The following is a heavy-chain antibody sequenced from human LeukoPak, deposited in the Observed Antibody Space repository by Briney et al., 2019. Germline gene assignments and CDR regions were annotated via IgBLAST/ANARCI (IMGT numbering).Heavy chain of an antibody. J-gene: IGHJ4*02. CDR2: ISSSSSYI. V-gene: IGHV3-21*01. CDR3: ARDPRGDLLRYFDWLLGVGYFDY. Sequence: GGSLRLSCAASGFTFSSYSMNWVRQAPGKGLEWVSSISSSSSYIYYADSVKGRFTISRDNAKNPLYLQMNSLRAEDTAVYYCARDPRGDLLRYFDWLLGVGYFDYWGQGTLVTASS. D-gene: IGHD3-9*01. CDR1: GFTFSSYS.